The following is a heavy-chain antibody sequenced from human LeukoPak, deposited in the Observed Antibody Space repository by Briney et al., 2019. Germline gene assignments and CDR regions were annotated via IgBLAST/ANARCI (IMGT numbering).Heavy chain of an antibody. CDR2: ISGGGGNT. CDR3: AIYSGYGTNAFDI. V-gene: IGHV3-23*01. Sequence: GGAPRLSCAASGFTFSRYAKTWGRPGPGEGVEGVSAISGGGGNTYYADSVKGRFTISRDNSKNTLYLQMHSLRAEDTAVYYCAIYSGYGTNAFDIWGQGTMVTVSS. CDR1: GFTFSRYA. J-gene: IGHJ3*02. D-gene: IGHD5-12*01.